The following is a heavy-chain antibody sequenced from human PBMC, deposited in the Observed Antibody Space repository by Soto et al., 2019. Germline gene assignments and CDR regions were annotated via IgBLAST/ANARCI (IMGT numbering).Heavy chain of an antibody. Sequence: GGSLRLSCGASGFTFSSCVMSWVRQAPGKGLEWVSCITDSGTGTYYADSVKGRFTISRDNSKNTMYLQMNNLRAEDTGGYYCAKGLINGRWYAADWGQGTLVHVSS. J-gene: IGHJ4*02. CDR1: GFTFSSCV. V-gene: IGHV3-23*01. CDR3: AKGLINGRWYAAD. CDR2: ITDSGTGT. D-gene: IGHD6-13*01.